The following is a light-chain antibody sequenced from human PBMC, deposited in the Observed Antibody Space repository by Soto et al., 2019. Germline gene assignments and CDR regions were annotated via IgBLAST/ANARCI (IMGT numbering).Light chain of an antibody. CDR1: QSVSSY. V-gene: IGKV3-11*01. Sequence: EIVLTQSPATLSFSPGERATLSCRASQSVSSYLAWYQQKPGQAPRLLIYDASNWATGIPARFSGSGSGTDFTLTISSLQPEDFATYYCQQRCNTFWTFGQGTRLDIK. CDR2: DAS. J-gene: IGKJ5*01. CDR3: QQRCNTFWT.